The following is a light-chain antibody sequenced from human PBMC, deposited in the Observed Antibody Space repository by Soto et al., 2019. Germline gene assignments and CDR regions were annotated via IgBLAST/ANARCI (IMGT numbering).Light chain of an antibody. Sequence: QYALTQPASVSGSPGQSITISCTGTSSDVGGYNYVSWYQQHPGKAPKILIYEVSRRPSGVSNRFSGYKSGNTASLTISGLQGEDEGDYYCSSYTGRSTDIFGTGTKVTVL. CDR2: EVS. J-gene: IGLJ1*01. CDR3: SSYTGRSTDI. V-gene: IGLV2-14*01. CDR1: SSDVGGYNY.